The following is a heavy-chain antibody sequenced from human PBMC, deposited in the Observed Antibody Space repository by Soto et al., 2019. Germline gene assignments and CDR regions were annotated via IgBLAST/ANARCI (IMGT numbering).Heavy chain of an antibody. J-gene: IGHJ4*02. CDR2: ISGSGGSS. Sequence: PGGSLRLSCAASGFTFSSYAMNWVRQAPGKGLEWVSSISGSGGSSYYAGYVKGRFSISRDNSKKTVYLQMNSLRAEDTAVYYFALLRSHDYIWGSNRGHYFDYWGQGTLVTVSS. V-gene: IGHV3-23*01. D-gene: IGHD3-16*02. CDR3: ALLRSHDYIWGSNRGHYFDY. CDR1: GFTFSSYA.